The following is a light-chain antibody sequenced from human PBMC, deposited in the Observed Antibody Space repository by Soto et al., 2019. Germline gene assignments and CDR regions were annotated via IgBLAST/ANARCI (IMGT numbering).Light chain of an antibody. CDR1: QSVSSN. Sequence: EIVMTQSPATLSVSPGERATFSCRASQSVSSNLAWYQQKPGQAPRLLIYGAYTRAAGVPARFSGSGSGTEFTLTITSLQSEDIALYYCQQYNIWPPITFGQGTRLEIK. J-gene: IGKJ5*01. CDR2: GAY. V-gene: IGKV3-15*01. CDR3: QQYNIWPPIT.